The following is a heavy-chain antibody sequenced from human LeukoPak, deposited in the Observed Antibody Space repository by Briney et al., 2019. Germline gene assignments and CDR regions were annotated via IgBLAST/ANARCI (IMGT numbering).Heavy chain of an antibody. CDR2: IYYSGST. D-gene: IGHD5-12*01. V-gene: IGHV4-59*01. CDR1: GGSISSYY. J-gene: IGHJ4*02. Sequence: PSETLSLTCTVSGGSISSYYWSWIRQPPGKGLEWIGYIYYSGSTNYNPSLKSRVTISVDTSKNQFSLKLSSVAAADTAVYYWAREWGGGLYSGYDSGLDYWGQGTLVTVSS. CDR3: AREWGGGLYSGYDSGLDY.